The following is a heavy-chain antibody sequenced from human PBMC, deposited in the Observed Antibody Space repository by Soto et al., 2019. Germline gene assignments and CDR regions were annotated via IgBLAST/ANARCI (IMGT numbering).Heavy chain of an antibody. Sequence: ASVKVSCKASGYTFTGYYMHWVRQAPGQGLEWMGWINPNSGGTNYAQKFQGWVTMTRDTSISTAYMELSGLRSDDTAVYYCARDFLPYYYGSGSKGDYYFDYWGQGTLVTVSS. V-gene: IGHV1-2*04. D-gene: IGHD3-10*01. CDR3: ARDFLPYYYGSGSKGDYYFDY. CDR2: INPNSGGT. CDR1: GYTFTGYY. J-gene: IGHJ4*02.